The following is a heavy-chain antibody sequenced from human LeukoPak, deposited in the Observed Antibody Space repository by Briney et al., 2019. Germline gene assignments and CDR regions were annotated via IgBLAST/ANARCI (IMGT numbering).Heavy chain of an antibody. J-gene: IGHJ6*03. CDR3: ARDGDTVLTRGYYYYMDV. D-gene: IGHD4-23*01. CDR2: IDTTSSTI. Sequence: GGSLRLSCAASEFTFRTYSMNWVRQAPGKGLEWVSYIDTTSSTIYYADSVKGRFTISRDNAKNSLYLQMNSLRAEDTALYYCARDGDTVLTRGYYYYMDVWGKGTTVTVSS. V-gene: IGHV3-48*04. CDR1: EFTFRTYS.